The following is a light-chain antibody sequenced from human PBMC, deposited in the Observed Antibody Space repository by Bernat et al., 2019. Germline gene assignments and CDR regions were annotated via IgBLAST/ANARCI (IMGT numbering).Light chain of an antibody. J-gene: IGLJ1*01. CDR2: GKN. CDR3: NSRDSSGNHYV. Sequence: SSELTQDPAVSVALGQTVRITCQGDSLRSYYASWYQQKPGQAPVLVIYGKNNRPSGIPDPFSASSSGTTASLTITGAQAEDEADYYCNSRDSSGNHYVFGTGTKVTVL. V-gene: IGLV3-19*01. CDR1: SLRSYY.